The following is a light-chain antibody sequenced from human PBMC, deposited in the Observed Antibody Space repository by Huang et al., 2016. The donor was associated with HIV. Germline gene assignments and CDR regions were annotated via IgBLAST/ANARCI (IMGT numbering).Light chain of an antibody. CDR3: HHYGSSPWT. Sequence: VLTQSPGTLSLSPGERATLPCRASQSVSSYYLAWYQQKLGLAPRLLISGTSNRATGIPDRFSGSGSGTDFTLTINKLEPQDSAVYYCHHYGSSPWTFGQGTKVEI. CDR1: QSVSSYY. CDR2: GTS. V-gene: IGKV3-20*01. J-gene: IGKJ1*01.